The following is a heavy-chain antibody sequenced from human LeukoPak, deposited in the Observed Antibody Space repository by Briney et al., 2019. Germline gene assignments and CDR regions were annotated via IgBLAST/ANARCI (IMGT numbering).Heavy chain of an antibody. Sequence: GGSLRLSCAASGFTFSSYGMHWVRQAPGKGLEWVAVISYDGSNKYYADSVKGRFTISRDNSKNTLYLQMNGLRAEDTAVYYCAKDAFRGVFDYWGQGTLVTVSS. J-gene: IGHJ4*02. CDR2: ISYDGSNK. V-gene: IGHV3-30*18. CDR1: GFTFSSYG. CDR3: AKDAFRGVFDY. D-gene: IGHD2-8*02.